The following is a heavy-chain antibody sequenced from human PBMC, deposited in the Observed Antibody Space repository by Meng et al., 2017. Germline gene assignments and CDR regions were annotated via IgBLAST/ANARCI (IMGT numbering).Heavy chain of an antibody. J-gene: IGHJ4*02. V-gene: IGHV4-38-2*01. CDR1: GYSISSGYY. Sequence: GSLRLSCAVSGYSISSGYYWGWIRQPPGKGLEWSGSIYHSGSTYYNPSLKSRVTISVDTSKNQFSLKLSSVTAADTAVYYCARNDYGDYRIDYWGQGTLVTVSS. CDR3: ARNDYGDYRIDY. CDR2: IYHSGST. D-gene: IGHD4-17*01.